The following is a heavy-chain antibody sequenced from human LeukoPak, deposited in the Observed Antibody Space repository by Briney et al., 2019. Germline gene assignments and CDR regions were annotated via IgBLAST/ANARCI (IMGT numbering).Heavy chain of an antibody. CDR3: ARVGYSYGPTYYYYMDV. Sequence: SETLSLTCTVSGGSISSYYWSWIRQPPGKGLEWIGYIYYSGSTNYNPSLKSRVTISVDTSKNQFSLKLSSVTAADTAVYYCARVGYSYGPTYYYYMDVWGKGTTVTISS. J-gene: IGHJ6*03. CDR2: IYYSGST. D-gene: IGHD5-18*01. CDR1: GGSISSYY. V-gene: IGHV4-59*01.